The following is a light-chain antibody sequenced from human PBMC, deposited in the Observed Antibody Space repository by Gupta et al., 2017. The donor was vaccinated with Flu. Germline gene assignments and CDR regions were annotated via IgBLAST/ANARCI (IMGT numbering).Light chain of an antibody. CDR1: ALPKEY. V-gene: IGLV3-25*02. CDR3: QSTDNSGPYHYG. Sequence: SYELTQPPSVSVSPGQTARITCSGDALPKEYAYWYQQKSGQAPVLVIYKDSERPSGIPERFSGSTSGTTVTLTISGVQAEDEADYYCQSTDNSGPYHYGFGSGTKVTVL. CDR2: KDS. J-gene: IGLJ1*01.